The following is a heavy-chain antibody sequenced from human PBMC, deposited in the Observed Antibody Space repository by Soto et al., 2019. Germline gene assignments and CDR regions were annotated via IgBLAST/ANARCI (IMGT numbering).Heavy chain of an antibody. Sequence: GGALRLSCAASGFTFRSYAMSWVRQAPGKGREWVAALSADGYNTHYADSVKGRFTISRDNSKNTLYLQMNSLRVEDTAAYYCARDRGGGSYYYSGMDVWSQGTTVTVSS. CDR2: LSADGYNT. D-gene: IGHD1-26*01. J-gene: IGHJ6*02. CDR3: ARDRGGGSYYYSGMDV. V-gene: IGHV3-30-3*01. CDR1: GFTFRSYA.